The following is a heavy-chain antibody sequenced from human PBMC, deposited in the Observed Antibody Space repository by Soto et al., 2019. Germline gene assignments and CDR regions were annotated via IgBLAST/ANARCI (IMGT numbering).Heavy chain of an antibody. D-gene: IGHD3-10*01. CDR2: IYYSGST. V-gene: IGHV4-59*01. CDR1: GGSISSYY. CDR3: ARDLGDYGSGSYPKYYYYYYGMDV. Sequence: SETLSLTCTVSGGSISSYYWSWIRQPPGKGLEWIGYIYYSGSTNYNPSLKSRVTISVDTSKNQFSLKLSSVTAADTAVYYCARDLGDYGSGSYPKYYYYYYGMDVWGQGTTVNVS. J-gene: IGHJ6*01.